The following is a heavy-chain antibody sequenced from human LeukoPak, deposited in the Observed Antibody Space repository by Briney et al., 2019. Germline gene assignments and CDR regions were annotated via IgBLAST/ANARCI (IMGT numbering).Heavy chain of an antibody. J-gene: IGHJ3*02. CDR2: ISGSGGST. Sequence: GGSLRLSCAASGFTFDDYAMHWVRQAPGKGLEWVSAISGSGGSTYYADSVKGRFTISRDNSKNTLYLQMNSLRAEDTAVYYCATPQTYYDFWSGRLDAFDIWGQGTMVTVSS. D-gene: IGHD3-3*01. CDR1: GFTFDDYA. V-gene: IGHV3-23*01. CDR3: ATPQTYYDFWSGRLDAFDI.